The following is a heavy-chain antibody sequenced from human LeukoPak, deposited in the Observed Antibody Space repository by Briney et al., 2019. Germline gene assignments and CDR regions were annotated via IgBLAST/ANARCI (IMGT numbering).Heavy chain of an antibody. CDR1: GYALTELS. CDR3: ATGAYGDYGANY. D-gene: IGHD4-17*01. Sequence: VASVTASCKVSGYALTELSMHWVRQAPGKGLEWMGGFDPEDGETIYAQKFQGRVTMTEDTSTDTAYMELSSLRSEDTAVYYCATGAYGDYGANYWGQGTLVTVSS. CDR2: FDPEDGET. V-gene: IGHV1-24*01. J-gene: IGHJ4*02.